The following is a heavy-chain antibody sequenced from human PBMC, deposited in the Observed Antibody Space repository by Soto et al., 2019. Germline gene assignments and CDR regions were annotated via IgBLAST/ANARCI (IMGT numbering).Heavy chain of an antibody. D-gene: IGHD2-15*01. J-gene: IGHJ5*02. Sequence: GGSLRLSCAASGLTFNRYWMHWVRHAPGKGPVWVSHINTDGSNTNYADSVKGRFTISRDNAKSTLFLQMNSLRDEDTAVYYCAREFCSGGNCYTYYFDPWGQGIPVTVSS. V-gene: IGHV3-74*01. CDR3: AREFCSGGNCYTYYFDP. CDR1: GLTFNRYW. CDR2: INTDGSNT.